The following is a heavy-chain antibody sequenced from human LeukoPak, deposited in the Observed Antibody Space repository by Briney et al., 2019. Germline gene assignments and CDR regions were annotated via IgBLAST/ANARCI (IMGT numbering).Heavy chain of an antibody. CDR2: ISSSSSYI. CDR3: ARDSTDFDC. Sequence: GGSLRLSCAASGFTFSSYSMNGVRQAPGKGLEWVSSISSSSSYIYYADSVKDRFTISRDNAKNSLYLKMDSLRAEDTAVFYCARDSTDFDCWGQGTLVTVSS. V-gene: IGHV3-21*01. CDR1: GFTFSSYS. J-gene: IGHJ4*02.